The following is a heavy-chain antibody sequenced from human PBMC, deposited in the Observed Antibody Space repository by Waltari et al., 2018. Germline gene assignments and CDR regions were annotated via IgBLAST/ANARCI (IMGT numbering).Heavy chain of an antibody. CDR3: ARHWFGIEVVVTRAFDF. D-gene: IGHD3-22*01. CDR2: IYYSGKS. J-gene: IGHJ3*01. Sequence: HLQLQESGPGLVKPSETLSLSCNVSGDSISNYYWGWIRQPPGKGLEWIGSIYYSGKSYHHPSLKSRVTMSVDTSKNQFSLKLSSVTAADTAVYYCARHWFGIEVVVTRAFDFWGQGTMVTVSS. CDR1: GDSISNYY. V-gene: IGHV4-39*01.